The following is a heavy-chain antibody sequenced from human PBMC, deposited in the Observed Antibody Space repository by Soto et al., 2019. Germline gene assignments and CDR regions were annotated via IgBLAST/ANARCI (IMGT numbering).Heavy chain of an antibody. CDR2: INPSGGST. CDR3: ARGSTIFGVVNSWFDP. D-gene: IGHD3-3*01. CDR1: GYTFTSYY. J-gene: IGHJ5*02. V-gene: IGHV1-46*03. Sequence: ASVKVSCKASGYTFTSYYMHWVRQAPGQGLEWMGIINPSGGSTSYAQKFQGRVTMTRDTSTSTVYMELSSLRSEDTAVYYCARGSTIFGVVNSWFDPWGQGTLVTVLL.